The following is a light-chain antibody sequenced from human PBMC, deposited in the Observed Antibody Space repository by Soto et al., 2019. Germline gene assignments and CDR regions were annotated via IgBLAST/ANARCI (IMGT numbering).Light chain of an antibody. CDR3: QSYDSSLSASV. CDR2: DNN. J-gene: IGLJ2*01. Sequence: QAVVAQPPSVSGAPGQRVTISCTGSSSNIGSIYDVHWYQQLPGTAPKLLIYDNNNRPSGVPDRFSGSKSGTSASLAITGLQAEDEADYYCQSYDSSLSASVFGGGTKVTVL. V-gene: IGLV1-40*01. CDR1: SSNIGSIYD.